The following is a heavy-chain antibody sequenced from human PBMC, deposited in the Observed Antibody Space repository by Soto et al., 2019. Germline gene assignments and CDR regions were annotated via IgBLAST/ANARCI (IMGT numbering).Heavy chain of an antibody. Sequence: EVQLVESGGGLVQPGGSLSLSCAASGFSVGSSYLYWVRQAPGRGLQWVSSIYVDGTTYYTDYVKGRFSISRDSSKNTLYLQMNSLGAEDTALYYCIKGKVGTDPNWLDPWGQGSLVTVSS. J-gene: IGHJ5*02. CDR1: GFSVGSSY. CDR3: IKGKVGTDPNWLDP. CDR2: IYVDGTT. V-gene: IGHV3-66*01. D-gene: IGHD2-21*02.